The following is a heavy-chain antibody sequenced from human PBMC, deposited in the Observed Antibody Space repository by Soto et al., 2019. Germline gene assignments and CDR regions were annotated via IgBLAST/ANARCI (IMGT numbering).Heavy chain of an antibody. CDR3: ARLQRYVEGLPGGLDS. Sequence: ASVKVSFKASGYIFTDYNLHWVRQAPGQSLEWVGWINTGNGNTKYSAKFQARVTISRDTSANTAYMELHNLRSEDTAVYFCARLQRYVEGLPGGLDSWGQGTLVTVSS. V-gene: IGHV1-3*04. CDR1: GYIFTDYN. CDR2: INTGNGNT. D-gene: IGHD3-3*01. J-gene: IGHJ4*02.